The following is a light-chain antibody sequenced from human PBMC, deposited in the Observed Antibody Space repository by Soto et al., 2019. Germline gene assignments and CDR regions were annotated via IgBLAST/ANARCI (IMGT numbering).Light chain of an antibody. CDR3: QQYNSYPWT. V-gene: IGKV1-5*01. Sequence: GDGVTITCRASQSISNRLAWYQQKPGEAPKYLIYDASTLDSGAPSRFSGSGSGTEFTLSISSLQPDDFATYYCQQYNSYPWTIGQWTKVEI. CDR1: QSISNR. CDR2: DAS. J-gene: IGKJ1*01.